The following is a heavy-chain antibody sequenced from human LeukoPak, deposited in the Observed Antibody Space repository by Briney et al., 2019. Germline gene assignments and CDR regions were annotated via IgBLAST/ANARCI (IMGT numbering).Heavy chain of an antibody. CDR2: IYHSGST. D-gene: IGHD6-13*01. CDR3: ASGYSSSLTHY. CDR1: GYSISSGYY. Sequence: SETLSLTCTVSGYSISSGYYWGWIRQPPGKGLEWIGSIYHSGSTNYNPSLKSRVTISVDTSKNQFSLKLSSVTAADTAVYYCASGYSSSLTHYWGQGTLVTVSS. V-gene: IGHV4-38-2*02. J-gene: IGHJ4*02.